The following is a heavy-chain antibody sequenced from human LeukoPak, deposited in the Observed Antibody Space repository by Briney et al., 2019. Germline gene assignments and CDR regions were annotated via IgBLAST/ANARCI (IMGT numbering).Heavy chain of an antibody. CDR3: ARDHNYAFDY. CDR2: IGLSSGAR. V-gene: IGHV3-11*04. Sequence: GGSLRLSCAASGFTFSDYSMNCVRQAPGEGLEWVSYIGLSSGARYYADSVKGRFSISSDNAKNSLSLQMNSLRADDTAVYYCARDHNYAFDYWGQGILVTVSS. D-gene: IGHD5-18*01. J-gene: IGHJ4*02. CDR1: GFTFSDYS.